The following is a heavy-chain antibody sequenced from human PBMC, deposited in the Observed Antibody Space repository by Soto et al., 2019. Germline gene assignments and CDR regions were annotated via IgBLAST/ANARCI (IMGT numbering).Heavy chain of an antibody. Sequence: QVQLVESGGGVVQPGRSLRLSCAASGFTFSIYGMHWVRQAPGKGLEWVALIWFDGSNKYYADSVKGRFTISRDNSKNTLYLQMNSLRAEDTAVYCCARVGITGTTFRGLDYWGQGTLVTVSS. V-gene: IGHV3-33*01. CDR3: ARVGITGTTFRGLDY. J-gene: IGHJ4*02. D-gene: IGHD1-20*01. CDR2: IWFDGSNK. CDR1: GFTFSIYG.